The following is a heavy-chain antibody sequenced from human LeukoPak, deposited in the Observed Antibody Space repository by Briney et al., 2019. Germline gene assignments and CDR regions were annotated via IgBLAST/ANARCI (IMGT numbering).Heavy chain of an antibody. CDR2: IYYSGST. CDR1: GGSISSGGYY. J-gene: IGHJ4*02. CDR3: ARDLSTHPHFDY. V-gene: IGHV4-31*03. Sequence: SETLSLTCTVSGGSISSGGYYWSWIRQHPGKGLEWIGYIYYSGSTYYNPSLKSRVTVSVDTSKNQFSLKLSSVTAADTAVYYCARDLSTHPHFDYWGQGTLVTVSS.